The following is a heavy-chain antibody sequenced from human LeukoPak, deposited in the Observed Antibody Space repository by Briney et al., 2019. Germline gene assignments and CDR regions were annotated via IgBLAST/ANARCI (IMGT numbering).Heavy chain of an antibody. CDR1: GFIFSSYG. D-gene: IGHD6-19*01. CDR3: ARGTLDSSGWGWEYYFDY. CDR2: ISSGSTYT. J-gene: IGHJ4*02. Sequence: GGSLRLSCAASGFIFSSYGMNWVRQAPGKGLEWVSSISSGSTYTYYADSVKGRFTISRDNAKNSLYLQMNSLRAEDTAVYYCARGTLDSSGWGWEYYFDYWGQGTLVTVSS. V-gene: IGHV3-21*04.